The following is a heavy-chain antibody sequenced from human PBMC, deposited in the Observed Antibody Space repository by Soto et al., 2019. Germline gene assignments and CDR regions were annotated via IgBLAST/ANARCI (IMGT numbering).Heavy chain of an antibody. J-gene: IGHJ4*02. CDR3: AKDGGYSYGPYDY. V-gene: IGHV3-48*01. CDR1: GFTFGSNS. CDR2: ISSSSSTI. D-gene: IGHD5-18*01. Sequence: EVQLVESGGGLVQPGGSLRLSCAASGFTFGSNSMTWFRQAPGKGLEWVSYISSSSSTIYYADSVEGRFTISRDNAKNSLYLQMNSLRAEDTAVYYCAKDGGYSYGPYDYWGQGTLVTVSS.